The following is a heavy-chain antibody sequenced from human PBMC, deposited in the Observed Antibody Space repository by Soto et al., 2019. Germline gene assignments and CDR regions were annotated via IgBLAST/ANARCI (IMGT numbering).Heavy chain of an antibody. CDR3: ARSMIGVPAAKYYYYYYMDV. CDR2: ISSSSSTI. CDR1: GFTFSSYS. Sequence: GGSLRLSCAASGFTFSSYSMNWVRQAPGKGLEWVSYISSSSSTIYYADSVKGRFTISRDNAKNSLYLQMNSLRAEDTAVYYCARSMIGVPAAKYYYYYYMDVWGKGTTVTVSS. J-gene: IGHJ6*03. V-gene: IGHV3-48*01. D-gene: IGHD2-2*01.